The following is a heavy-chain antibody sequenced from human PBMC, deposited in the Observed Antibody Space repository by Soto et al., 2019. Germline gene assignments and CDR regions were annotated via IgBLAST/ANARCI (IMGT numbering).Heavy chain of an antibody. V-gene: IGHV3-66*01. Sequence: PGGSLRLSCAASGFTVSSNYMSWVRQAPGKGLEWVSVIYSGGSTYYADSVKGRFTISRDNSKNTLYLQMNSLRAEDTAVYYCARDRVDTNYYYYYMDVWGKGTTVTVSS. CDR1: GFTVSSNY. D-gene: IGHD5-18*01. CDR2: IYSGGST. J-gene: IGHJ6*03. CDR3: ARDRVDTNYYYYYMDV.